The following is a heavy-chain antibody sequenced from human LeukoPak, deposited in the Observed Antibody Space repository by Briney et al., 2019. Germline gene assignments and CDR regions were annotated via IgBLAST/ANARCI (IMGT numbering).Heavy chain of an antibody. CDR3: ARGDCSVSGCHGGNWFDP. CDR2: INTNSGGT. Sequence: ASVKVSCKASGYTSTGYYIHWVRQAPGQGLEWMGWINTNSGGTNYAQNFQGRVTMTRDTSSSTAHMELSRLRSDDTAVYYCARGDCSVSGCHGGNWFDPWGQGTLVTVSS. D-gene: IGHD2-15*01. V-gene: IGHV1-2*02. CDR1: GYTSTGYY. J-gene: IGHJ5*02.